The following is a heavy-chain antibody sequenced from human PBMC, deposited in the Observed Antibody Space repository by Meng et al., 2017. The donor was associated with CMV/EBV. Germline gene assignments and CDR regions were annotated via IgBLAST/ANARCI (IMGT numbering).Heavy chain of an antibody. D-gene: IGHD2-15*01. J-gene: IGHJ5*02. CDR3: ARSMVVAGDWFDP. V-gene: IGHV4-4*07. CDR2: IYPSGST. Sequence: VQRQRSGPGRLKPSEPLSLTCAVSGGSISSYYWSWIRQPAGKGLEWIGRIYPSGSTNYNPSLKSRVTMSVDTSKNQFSLKLSSVTAADTAVYYCARSMVVAGDWFDPWGQGTLVTVAS. CDR1: GGSISSYY.